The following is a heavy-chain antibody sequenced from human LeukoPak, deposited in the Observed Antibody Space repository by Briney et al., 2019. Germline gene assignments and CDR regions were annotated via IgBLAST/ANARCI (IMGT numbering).Heavy chain of an antibody. CDR1: GFTFSSYW. Sequence: PGGSLRLSCAASGFTFSSYWMHWVRQAPGKGLVWVSRINSDGSSTSYADAVKGRFTISRDNSKNTLYLQMNSLRAEDTAVYYCARGIYSNGNMNDYWGQGTLDTVSS. D-gene: IGHD4-11*01. J-gene: IGHJ4*02. V-gene: IGHV3-74*01. CDR2: INSDGSST. CDR3: ARGIYSNGNMNDY.